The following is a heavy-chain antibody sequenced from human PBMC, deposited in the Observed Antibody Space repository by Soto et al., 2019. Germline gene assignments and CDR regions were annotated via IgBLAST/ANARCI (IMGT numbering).Heavy chain of an antibody. CDR3: SRGKWSLHY. CDR1: GFTFTDYY. Sequence: GGSLRLSCVASGFTFTDYYMGWIRQAPGKGLEWISYISNTDFTTYYADSVKGRFTISRDNTKKSLYLQLNDLRVEDTAVYYCSRGKWSLHYWGQGTQVTVSS. J-gene: IGHJ4*02. D-gene: IGHD1-26*01. V-gene: IGHV3-11*01. CDR2: ISNTDFTT.